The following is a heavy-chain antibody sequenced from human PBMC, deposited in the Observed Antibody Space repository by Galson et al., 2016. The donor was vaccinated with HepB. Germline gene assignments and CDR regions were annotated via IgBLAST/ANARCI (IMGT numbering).Heavy chain of an antibody. Sequence: SLRLSCAASGFTIDDYAVHWVRQVPGKGLEWVAGISWNSGSIGYADSVKGRFIISRDNAKNSLYLQMNSLRVEDTAVYYCAKDSSGNNYGLRATHWGQGTLVTVSS. J-gene: IGHJ4*02. CDR1: GFTIDDYA. CDR2: ISWNSGSI. D-gene: IGHD3-10*01. CDR3: AKDSSGNNYGLRATH. V-gene: IGHV3-9*01.